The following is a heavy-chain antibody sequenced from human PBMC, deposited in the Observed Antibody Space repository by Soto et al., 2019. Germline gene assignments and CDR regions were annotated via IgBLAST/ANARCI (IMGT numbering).Heavy chain of an antibody. Sequence: SETQCLRCPVSGGYLSEYDWSWTRQSPGNTLEWIGYIYYAGTTAYNPSLKSRVTISLDTAKNQFSLKLDSVTAADTAVYYCARLGGYYQALDSWGQGTLVTVSS. D-gene: IGHD3-22*01. V-gene: IGHV4-59*08. J-gene: IGHJ4*02. CDR1: GGYLSEYD. CDR2: IYYAGTT. CDR3: ARLGGYYQALDS.